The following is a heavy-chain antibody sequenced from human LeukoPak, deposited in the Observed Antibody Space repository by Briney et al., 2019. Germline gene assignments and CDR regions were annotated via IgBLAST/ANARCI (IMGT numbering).Heavy chain of an antibody. CDR2: IYITGST. D-gene: IGHD6-13*01. CDR3: ARRATSSWYYDY. CDR1: GASISDYY. Sequence: SETLSLTCTVSGASISDYYWSWIRQAAGKGLEWIGSIYITGSTSYNPSLKRRVTMSLDTSKNQFSLLLYSVTAADTAVYYCARRATSSWYYDYWGQGALVTVSS. J-gene: IGHJ4*02. V-gene: IGHV4-4*07.